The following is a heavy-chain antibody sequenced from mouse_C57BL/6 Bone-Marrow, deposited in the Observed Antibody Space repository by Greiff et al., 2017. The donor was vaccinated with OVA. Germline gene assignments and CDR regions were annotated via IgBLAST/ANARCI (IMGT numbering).Heavy chain of an antibody. D-gene: IGHD2-4*01. CDR2: FYPYNDDT. CDR1: GYTFTTYP. V-gene: IGHV1-47*01. J-gene: IGHJ3*01. CDR3: AGAGDYDWDWFAY. Sequence: QVQLQQSGAELVKPGASVKMSCKASGYTFTTYPIKWMKQNHGKSLEWIGNFYPYNDDTNYNEKFKGKATLTVDKSSSTVYLELSRLTSYDSVVYYCAGAGDYDWDWFAYWGQGTLVTVSA.